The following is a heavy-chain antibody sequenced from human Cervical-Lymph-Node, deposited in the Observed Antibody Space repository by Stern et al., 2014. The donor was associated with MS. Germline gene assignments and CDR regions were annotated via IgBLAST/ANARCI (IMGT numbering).Heavy chain of an antibody. CDR2: IYPEDSDT. CDR1: GYSFSNFW. J-gene: IGHJ3*02. Sequence: EVQLVESGAEVKKPGESLKISCKTSGYSFSNFWIGWVRQKPGKGLEWMGFIYPEDSDTTYSPSFQGHVTISADESISTAYLQWRSLKASDTAMYYCVRRRDSDSYDTFDIWGQGTMLIVSS. CDR3: VRRRDSDSYDTFDI. V-gene: IGHV5-51*01. D-gene: IGHD3-22*01.